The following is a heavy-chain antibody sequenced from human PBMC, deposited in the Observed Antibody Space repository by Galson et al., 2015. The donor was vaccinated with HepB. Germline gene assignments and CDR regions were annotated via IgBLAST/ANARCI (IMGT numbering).Heavy chain of an antibody. D-gene: IGHD2-2*01. CDR2: ISYGGNDK. V-gene: IGHV3-30*04. Sequence: SLRLSCAASGFTFSSYAMHWVRQAPGKGLEWVAVISYGGNDKSYADSVKGRFTISRDSSKNTLYLQMNSLRADDTAVFYCARKDCSSTSCYGYYYYGMDVWGQGTTVTVSS. J-gene: IGHJ6*02. CDR1: GFTFSSYA. CDR3: ARKDCSSTSCYGYYYYGMDV.